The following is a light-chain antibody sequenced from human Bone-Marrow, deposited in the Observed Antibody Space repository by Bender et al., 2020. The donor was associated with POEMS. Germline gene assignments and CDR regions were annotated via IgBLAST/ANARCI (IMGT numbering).Light chain of an antibody. V-gene: IGLV3-10*01. CDR1: ALPKKY. J-gene: IGLJ2*01. CDR3: YSTDTCGNVGV. Sequence: SYELTQPPSVSVSPGQTARITCSGDALPKKYAYWYQQKSGQAPVLVIYEDNKRPSGVPQRFSGSSSGTMATLTISGAQMEDVADCYYYSTDTCGNVGVFGGGTKLTVL. CDR2: EDN.